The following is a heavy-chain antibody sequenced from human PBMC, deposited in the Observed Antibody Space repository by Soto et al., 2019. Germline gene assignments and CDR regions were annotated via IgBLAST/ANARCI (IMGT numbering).Heavy chain of an antibody. CDR2: ITGSGGST. CDR1: GFTFSTYA. CDR3: AKDRYGDYGGIDY. J-gene: IGHJ4*02. V-gene: IGHV3-23*01. Sequence: AGGSLRLSCAASGFTFSTYAMIWVRQAPGKGLEWVSVITGSGGSTYYADSVKGRFTISRDTSKNTLFLQMNSLRAEDTAVYYCAKDRYGDYGGIDYWGQETMVTVSS. D-gene: IGHD4-17*01.